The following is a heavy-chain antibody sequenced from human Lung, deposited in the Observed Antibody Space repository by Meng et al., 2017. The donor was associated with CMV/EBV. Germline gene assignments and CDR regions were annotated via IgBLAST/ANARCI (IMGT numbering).Heavy chain of an antibody. CDR2: IYPGDSDT. CDR3: ARQLYCSSTSCYTNAFDI. J-gene: IGHJ3*02. D-gene: IGHD2-2*02. CDR1: GYSFTSYW. Sequence: GESLKISCKGSGYSFTSYWIGWVRQMPGKGLEWMGIIYPGDSDTRYSPSFQGQVTISADKSISTAYLQWSSLKASDTAMYYCARQLYCSSTSCYTNAFDIWGQGXMVTV. V-gene: IGHV5-51*01.